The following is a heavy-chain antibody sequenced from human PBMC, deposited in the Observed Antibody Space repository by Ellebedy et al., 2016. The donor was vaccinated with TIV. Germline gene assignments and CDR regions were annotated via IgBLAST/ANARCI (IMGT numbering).Heavy chain of an antibody. J-gene: IGHJ4*03. Sequence: ASVKVSCKASGYTFTGYYMHWVRQAPGQGLEWMGWINPSSGGTNYAQKFQGWVTLTRDTSISTAYMELSRLRSDDTAVYYCARDGAVTTVFDYWGQGTTVTVSS. CDR3: ARDGAVTTVFDY. V-gene: IGHV1-2*04. D-gene: IGHD4-17*01. CDR1: GYTFTGYY. CDR2: INPSSGGT.